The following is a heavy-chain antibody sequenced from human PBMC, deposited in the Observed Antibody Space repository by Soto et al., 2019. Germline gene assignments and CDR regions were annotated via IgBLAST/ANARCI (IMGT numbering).Heavy chain of an antibody. J-gene: IGHJ5*02. CDR3: ARERSGFYFSSGYYYRYWFYP. V-gene: IGHV4-30-4*01. CDR2: IYYSGST. Sequence: SETLSLTCTVSGGSISSGDYYWSWIRQPPGKGLEWIGYIYYSGSTYYNPSLKSRVTISVDTSKNQFSLKLSSVTAADTAVYYCARERSGFYFSSGYYYRYWFYPSGQRTLVTVSS. D-gene: IGHD3-22*01. CDR1: GGSISSGDYY.